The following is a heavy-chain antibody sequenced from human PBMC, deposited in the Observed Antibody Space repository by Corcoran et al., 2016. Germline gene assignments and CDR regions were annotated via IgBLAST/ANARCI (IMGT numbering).Heavy chain of an antibody. CDR1: GFTFSSYG. CDR3: ASAYYYDSSGARGAFDI. D-gene: IGHD3-22*01. Sequence: QVQLVESGGGVVQPGRSLRLSCPASGFTFSSYGMHWVRQAPGKGLEWVAVISYDGSNKYYADSVKGRFTISRDNSKNTLYLQMNSLRAEDTAEYYCASAYYYDSSGARGAFDIWGQGTMVTVSS. J-gene: IGHJ3*02. CDR2: ISYDGSNK. V-gene: IGHV3-30*03.